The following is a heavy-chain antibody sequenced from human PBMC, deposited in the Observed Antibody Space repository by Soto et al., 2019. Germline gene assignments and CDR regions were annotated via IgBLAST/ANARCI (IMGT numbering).Heavy chain of an antibody. CDR1: GGSISSYY. CDR2: IYYSGST. CDR3: ARHGITMVRGVIINWFDP. Sequence: SETLSLTCTVSGGSISSYYWSWIRQPPGKGLEWIGYIYYSGSTNYNPSLKSRVTISVDTSKNQFSLKLSSVTAADTAVYYCARHGITMVRGVIINWFDPWGQGTLVTVSS. D-gene: IGHD3-10*01. V-gene: IGHV4-59*08. J-gene: IGHJ5*02.